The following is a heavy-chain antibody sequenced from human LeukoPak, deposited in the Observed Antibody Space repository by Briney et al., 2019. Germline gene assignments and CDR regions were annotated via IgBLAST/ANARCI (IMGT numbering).Heavy chain of an antibody. J-gene: IGHJ1*01. CDR3: ATHLGSCGGDCYWNQYFQQ. CDR2: ISYGGNS. Sequence: SETLSLTCTVSGGSISSSNYYWGWIRQPPGKRLEWIGSISYGGNSHYNPSLKSCVTMSVDTPKNQFSLRLSSVTAADTALYYCATHLGSCGGDCYWNQYFQQWGQGTLVTVSS. CDR1: GGSISSSNYY. D-gene: IGHD2-21*02. V-gene: IGHV4-39*01.